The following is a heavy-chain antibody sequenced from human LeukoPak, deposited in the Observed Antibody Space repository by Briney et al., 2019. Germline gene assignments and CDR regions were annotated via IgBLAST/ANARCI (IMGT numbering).Heavy chain of an antibody. Sequence: PGGSLRLSCAASGFTVSNYWMHWVRQAPGKGLVWVSRINTDGSSTNYADSVKGRFIISRDNAENTLYLQMNSLRAEDTAVYYCVREGMGSSWYYFDYWGQGTLVTVSS. CDR3: VREGMGSSWYYFDY. CDR1: GFTVSNYW. V-gene: IGHV3-74*01. J-gene: IGHJ4*02. CDR2: INTDGSST. D-gene: IGHD6-13*01.